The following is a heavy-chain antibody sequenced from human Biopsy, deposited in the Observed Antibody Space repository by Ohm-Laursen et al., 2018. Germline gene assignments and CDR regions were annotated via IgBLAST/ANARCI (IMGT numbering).Heavy chain of an antibody. CDR1: GFTVSDNH. V-gene: IGHV3-53*01. CDR2: IYSDGNT. Sequence: GSLRLSCTASGFTVSDNHISWIRQAPGKGLQWVSLIYSDGNTYYADSAKDRFTISRDIPRNTLYLQMNSLRAEDTAVYYCARGPGKLWSGYYTWGQGSLVSVSS. CDR3: ARGPGKLWSGYYT. D-gene: IGHD3-3*01. J-gene: IGHJ5*02.